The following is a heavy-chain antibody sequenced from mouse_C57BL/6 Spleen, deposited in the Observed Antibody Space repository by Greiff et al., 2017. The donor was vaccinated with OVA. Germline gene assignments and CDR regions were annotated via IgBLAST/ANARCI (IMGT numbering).Heavy chain of an antibody. Sequence: QVQLKESGPELVKPGASVKISCKASGYAFSSSWMNWVKQRPGKGLEWIGRIYPGDGDTNYNGKFKGKATLTADKASSTAYMQLSSLTSEDSAVYFWARWDYGSSYERHFDVWGTGTTVTVSS. CDR2: IYPGDGDT. V-gene: IGHV1-82*01. D-gene: IGHD1-1*01. J-gene: IGHJ1*03. CDR3: ARWDYGSSYERHFDV. CDR1: GYAFSSSW.